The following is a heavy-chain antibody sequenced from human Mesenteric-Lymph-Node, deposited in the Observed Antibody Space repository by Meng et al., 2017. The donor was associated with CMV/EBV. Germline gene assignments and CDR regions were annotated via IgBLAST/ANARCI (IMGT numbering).Heavy chain of an antibody. CDR1: GYTLTGHY. CDR2: INPSGGST. J-gene: IGHJ6*02. Sequence: ASVKVSCKASGYTLTGHYMHWMRQAPGQGLEWMGIINPSGGSTSYAQKFQGRVTMTRDTSTSTVYMELSSLGTEDTAVYYCARDPRYYYGMDVWGQGTTVTVSS. V-gene: IGHV1-46*01. CDR3: ARDPRYYYGMDV.